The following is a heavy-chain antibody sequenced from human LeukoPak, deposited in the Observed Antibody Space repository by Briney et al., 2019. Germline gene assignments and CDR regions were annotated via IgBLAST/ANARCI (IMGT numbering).Heavy chain of an antibody. CDR2: INHSGST. CDR3: ARVPIAVAARGY. V-gene: IGHV4-34*01. D-gene: IGHD6-19*01. J-gene: IGHJ4*02. Sequence: NASETLSLTCAVYGGSFSGYYWSWIRQPPGKGLEWIGEINHSGSTNYNPSLKSRVTISVDTSKNQFSLKLSSVTAADTAVYYCARVPIAVAARGYWGQGTLVTVSS. CDR1: GGSFSGYY.